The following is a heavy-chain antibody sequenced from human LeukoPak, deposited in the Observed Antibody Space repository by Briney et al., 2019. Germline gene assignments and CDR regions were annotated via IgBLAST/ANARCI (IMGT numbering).Heavy chain of an antibody. V-gene: IGHV3-66*01. CDR1: GFTFSGFW. CDR2: IYSGGST. Sequence: GGSLRLSCAASGFTFSGFWMSWVRQAPGKGLEWVSVIYSGGSTYYADSVKGRFTISRDNSKNTLYLQMNSLRAEDTAVYYCARDLGDYGGNSDYWGQGTLVTVSS. CDR3: ARDLGDYGGNSDY. D-gene: IGHD4-23*01. J-gene: IGHJ4*02.